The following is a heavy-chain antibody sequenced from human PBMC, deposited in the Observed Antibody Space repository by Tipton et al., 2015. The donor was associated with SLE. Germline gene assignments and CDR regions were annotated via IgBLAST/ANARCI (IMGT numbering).Heavy chain of an antibody. CDR1: GGSISSDY. CDR3: ARISVDTTMAQRVDYGMDV. D-gene: IGHD5-18*01. J-gene: IGHJ6*02. Sequence: TLSLTCTVSGGSISSDYWTWIRQPPGKGLEWIGSIFYTGSTTYNPSLKSRLTMSVVTPKNQFSLKLTSVTAADTAVYYCARISVDTTMAQRVDYGMDVWGQGTTVTVSS. V-gene: IGHV4-59*01. CDR2: IFYTGST.